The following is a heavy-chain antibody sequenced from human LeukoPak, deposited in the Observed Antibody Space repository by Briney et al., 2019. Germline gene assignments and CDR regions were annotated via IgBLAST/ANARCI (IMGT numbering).Heavy chain of an antibody. CDR3: ARHTPNWNDGEDY. Sequence: GESLKISCRGSGYSFTSYWIGWVRQMPGKGLEWMGIIYPGDSDTRYSPSFQGQVTISADKSISTAYLQWSSLKASDTAMYYCARHTPNWNDGEDYWGQGTLVTVSS. CDR2: IYPGDSDT. CDR1: GYSFTSYW. J-gene: IGHJ4*02. V-gene: IGHV5-51*01. D-gene: IGHD1-1*01.